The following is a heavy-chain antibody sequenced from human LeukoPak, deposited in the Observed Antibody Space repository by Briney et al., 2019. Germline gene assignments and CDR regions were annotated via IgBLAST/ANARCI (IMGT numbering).Heavy chain of an antibody. J-gene: IGHJ4*02. Sequence: SETLSLTCAVYGGSFSGYYWSWIRQPPGKGLEWIGEINHSGSTNYNPSLKSRVTISVDTSKNQFSLKLSSVTAADTAVYYCARQGTARFAISGSYSPPDYWGQGTLVTVSS. CDR1: GGSFSGYY. CDR2: INHSGST. CDR3: ARQGTARFAISGSYSPPDY. D-gene: IGHD1-26*01. V-gene: IGHV4-34*01.